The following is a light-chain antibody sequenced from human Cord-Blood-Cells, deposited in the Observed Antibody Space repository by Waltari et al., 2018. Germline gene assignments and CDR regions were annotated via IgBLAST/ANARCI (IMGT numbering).Light chain of an antibody. CDR2: AAS. CDR3: QQSYSTPIT. CDR1: QSISSY. J-gene: IGKJ5*01. Sequence: DIQMTQSPSSLSASVGDRVTITCRASQSISSYLNWYQQKPGKAPKLLIYAASSLQSGVPSRFSGSGSGTEFTLTISSLQPEDFATYYCQQSYSTPITFDQGTRLEIK. V-gene: IGKV1-39*01.